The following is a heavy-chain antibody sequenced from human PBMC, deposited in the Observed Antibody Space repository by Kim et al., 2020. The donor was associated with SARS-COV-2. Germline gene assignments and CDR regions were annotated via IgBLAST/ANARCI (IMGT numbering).Heavy chain of an antibody. CDR1: GFTLGSYS. CDR2: ISTSGSII. CDR3: ARGHTSALYQYLQQ. J-gene: IGHJ1*01. V-gene: IGHV3-48*02. Sequence: GGSLRLSCAASGFTLGSYSMNWVRQAPGKGLEWVSYISTSGSIIYYADSVKGRFPISRDNGKNSLFLQMNSLRDEDTALYYCARGHTSALYQYLQQWGQGTLVIVSS. D-gene: IGHD2-2*01.